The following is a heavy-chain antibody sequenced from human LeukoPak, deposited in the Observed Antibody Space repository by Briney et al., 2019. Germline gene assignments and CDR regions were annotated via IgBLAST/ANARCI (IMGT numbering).Heavy chain of an antibody. CDR2: ISAYNGNT. D-gene: IGHD2-2*01. J-gene: IGHJ5*02. CDR3: ARDRESYCGSTSCSNWFDP. V-gene: IGHV1-18*01. Sequence: ASVKVSCKAYGYTFTSYGISWLRQAPGQGLEWMGWISAYNGNTNYAQKLQGRVTMTTDTSTSTAYMELRSLRSDDTAVYYCARDRESYCGSTSCSNWFDPWGQGTLVTVSS. CDR1: GYTFTSYG.